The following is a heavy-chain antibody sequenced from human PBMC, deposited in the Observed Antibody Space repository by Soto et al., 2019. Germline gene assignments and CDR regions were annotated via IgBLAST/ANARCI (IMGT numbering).Heavy chain of an antibody. CDR3: AWSIVVVTAADY. CDR2: INAGNGNT. Sequence: QVQLVQSGAEVKKPGASVKVSCKASGYTFTSYAMHWVRQAPGQRPEWMGWINAGNGNTKYSQKFQGRVTITRDTSASTVYMELSSLRSEDTAVYYCAWSIVVVTAADYWGQGTLVTVSS. J-gene: IGHJ4*02. CDR1: GYTFTSYA. V-gene: IGHV1-3*01. D-gene: IGHD2-21*02.